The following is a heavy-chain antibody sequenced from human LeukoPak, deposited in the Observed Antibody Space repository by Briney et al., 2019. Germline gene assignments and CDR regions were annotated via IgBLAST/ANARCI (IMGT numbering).Heavy chain of an antibody. Sequence: ASVKVSCKASGYTFTGYYMHWVRQAPGQGLEWMGWINPNSGGTNYAQKFQGSVTMTRDTSISTAYMELSRLRSDDTAVYYCAREPAQAAALDYWGQGTLVTVSS. CDR2: INPNSGGT. D-gene: IGHD6-13*01. CDR3: AREPAQAAALDY. V-gene: IGHV1-2*02. J-gene: IGHJ4*02. CDR1: GYTFTGYY.